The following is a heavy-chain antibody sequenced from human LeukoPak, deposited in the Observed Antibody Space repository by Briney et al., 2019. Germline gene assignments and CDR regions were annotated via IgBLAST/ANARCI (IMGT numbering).Heavy chain of an antibody. CDR2: ISVSGDNT. J-gene: IGHJ5*02. V-gene: IGHV3-23*01. CDR1: GFTFSSYV. Sequence: GGSLRLSRAASGFTFSSYVMNWVRQAPGKGLEWVSGISVSGDNTYYADSVRGRFTISRDNSNNTLYLQMNSLRVEDTAVYYCANYNYYDTSGPSWGQGTLVTVSS. D-gene: IGHD3-22*01. CDR3: ANYNYYDTSGPS.